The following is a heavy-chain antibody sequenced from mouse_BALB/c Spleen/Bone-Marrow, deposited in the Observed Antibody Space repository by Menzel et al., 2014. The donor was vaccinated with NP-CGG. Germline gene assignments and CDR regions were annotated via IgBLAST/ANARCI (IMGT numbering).Heavy chain of an antibody. Sequence: QVQLQQSGAGLVKPGASVKLSCKASGYTFTSYYMYWVKQRPGQGLEWIGGINPSNGVNNFNEKFKSKASLTVDKSSSTAYMQLSSLTSEDSAVYYCSRGGNFDVMDYWGQGTSVTVSS. V-gene: IGHV1S81*02. CDR3: SRGGNFDVMDY. CDR1: GYTFTSYY. CDR2: INPSNGVN. J-gene: IGHJ4*01. D-gene: IGHD2-1*01.